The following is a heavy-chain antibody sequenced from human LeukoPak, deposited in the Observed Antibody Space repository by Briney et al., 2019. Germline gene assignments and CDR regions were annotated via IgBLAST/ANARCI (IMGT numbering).Heavy chain of an antibody. CDR2: IYYSGST. Sequence: SETLSLTCTVPGGSISSSGYYWAWIRQPPGKGLEWIGSIYYSGSTFYYPSLKSRVTISVDTSKNQFSLKLNSATAADTAVYYCARHGSAAVGPVFDFWGQGTLVTVSS. J-gene: IGHJ4*02. CDR3: ARHGSAAVGPVFDF. V-gene: IGHV4-39*01. D-gene: IGHD6-13*01. CDR1: GGSISSSGYY.